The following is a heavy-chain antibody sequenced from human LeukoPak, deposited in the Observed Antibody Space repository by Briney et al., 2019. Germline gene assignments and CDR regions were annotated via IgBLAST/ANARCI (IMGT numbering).Heavy chain of an antibody. CDR3: ARAGGSWYGVDY. V-gene: IGHV3-21*01. J-gene: IGHJ4*02. Sequence: GGSLRLSCAASGFTFSSYSMNWVRQAPGKGLEWVSSISSSSSYIYYADSVKGRFTISRDNAKNSLYLQMNSLRAEDTAVYYCARAGGSWYGVDYWGQGTLVTVSS. CDR2: ISSSSSYI. D-gene: IGHD6-13*01. CDR1: GFTFSSYS.